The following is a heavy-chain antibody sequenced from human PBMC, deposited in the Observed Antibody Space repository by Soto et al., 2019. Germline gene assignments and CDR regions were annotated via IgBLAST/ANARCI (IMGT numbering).Heavy chain of an antibody. CDR2: MNPNSGNT. V-gene: IGHV1-8*01. D-gene: IGHD6-6*01. Sequence: QVQLVQSGAEVKKPGASVKVSCKASGYTFTSYDINWVRQATGQGLEWMGWMNPNSGNTGYAQKFQGRVDMTRNTAISTAYSELSSLRSEDTAVDYCEGPMAEARGSYYYGMDVWGQGTPVTVSS. J-gene: IGHJ6*02. CDR3: EGPMAEARGSYYYGMDV. CDR1: GYTFTSYD.